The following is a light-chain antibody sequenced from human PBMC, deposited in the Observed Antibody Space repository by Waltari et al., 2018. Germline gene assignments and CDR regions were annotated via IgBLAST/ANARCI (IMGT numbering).Light chain of an antibody. V-gene: IGLV2-8*01. J-gene: IGLJ2*01. CDR1: SSDVGGYNY. CDR3: SSFSGRNHMV. Sequence: QSALTQPPSASGSPGQSVAISCTGTSSDVGGYNYVSWYQQHPGKAPNLMIYEVTKRPSGVPDRFSGSKSGNTASLTVSGLQAEDEANYYCSSFSGRNHMVFGGGTKLTVL. CDR2: EVT.